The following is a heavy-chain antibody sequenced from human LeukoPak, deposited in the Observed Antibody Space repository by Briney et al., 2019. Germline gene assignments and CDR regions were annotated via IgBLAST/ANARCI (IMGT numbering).Heavy chain of an antibody. Sequence: SETLSLTCAVYGGSFSGYYWSWIRQPPGKGLEWIGEINHSGSTNYNPSLKSRVTISVDTSKNQFSLKLSSVTAADTAVYYCARGGEQWLRAEYFQHWGQGTLVTVSS. V-gene: IGHV4-34*01. J-gene: IGHJ1*01. CDR3: ARGGEQWLRAEYFQH. CDR2: INHSGST. D-gene: IGHD6-19*01. CDR1: GGSFSGYY.